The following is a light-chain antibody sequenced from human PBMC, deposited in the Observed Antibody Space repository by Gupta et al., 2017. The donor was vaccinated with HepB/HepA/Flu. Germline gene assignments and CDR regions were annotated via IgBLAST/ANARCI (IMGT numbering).Light chain of an antibody. Sequence: QSALTQSAFVSGLPGTSITISCTGTSSDVGGYNYVSWYQQHPGKASKLMIYDVSNRPAGVSNLFSGSKSGNTASLTISGLQAEDEADYYCSSYTSSSTVVFGGGTKLTVL. CDR1: SSDVGGYNY. CDR3: SSYTSSSTVV. J-gene: IGLJ2*01. CDR2: DVS. V-gene: IGLV2-14*01.